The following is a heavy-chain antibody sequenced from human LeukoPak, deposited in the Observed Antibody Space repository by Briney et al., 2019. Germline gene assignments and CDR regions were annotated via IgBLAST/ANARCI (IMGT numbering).Heavy chain of an antibody. Sequence: GGSLRLSCAASGFTFTTYWMHWVRQAPGKGLVWVSRIKSDGSHTDYADSVKGRFTISRDNAKNTLYLQMNSLRAEDTAVYYCARHSDWFHFDYWGQGALVTVSS. CDR3: ARHSDWFHFDY. CDR2: IKSDGSHT. CDR1: GFTFTTYW. V-gene: IGHV3-74*01. D-gene: IGHD3-9*01. J-gene: IGHJ4*02.